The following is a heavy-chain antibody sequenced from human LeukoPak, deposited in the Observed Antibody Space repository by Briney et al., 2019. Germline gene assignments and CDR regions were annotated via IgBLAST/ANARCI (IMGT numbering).Heavy chain of an antibody. J-gene: IGHJ4*02. CDR2: IYWDNDR. Sequence: ESGPTLVNPTQTLTLTCTFSGFSLSTSGVGVGWIRQPPGKALECLALIYWDNDRRYSPSLRSRLTITKDTSKNQVVLTMTNMDPVDTATCYCAHRLLQGGYWDSGKFDHWGQGILVSVSS. CDR3: AHRLLQGGYWDSGKFDH. V-gene: IGHV2-5*02. D-gene: IGHD2-8*02. CDR1: GFSLSTSGVG.